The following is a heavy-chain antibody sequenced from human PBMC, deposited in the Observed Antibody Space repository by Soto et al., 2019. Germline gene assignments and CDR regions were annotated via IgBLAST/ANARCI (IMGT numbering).Heavy chain of an antibody. CDR3: ARGRPHGLGGHYFDY. D-gene: IGHD3-10*01. V-gene: IGHV4-59*01. CDR2: IYYSEST. Sequence: PSETLSLTCTVSGGSISSYYWSWIRQPPGKGLEWIGYIYYSESTNYNPSLKSRVTISVDTSKNQFSLKLSSVTAADTAVYYCARGRPHGLGGHYFDYWGQGTLVTVSS. J-gene: IGHJ4*02. CDR1: GGSISSYY.